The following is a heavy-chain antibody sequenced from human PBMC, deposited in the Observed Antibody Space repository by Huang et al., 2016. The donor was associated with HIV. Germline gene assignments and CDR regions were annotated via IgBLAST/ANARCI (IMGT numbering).Heavy chain of an antibody. CDR2: VRTTVSRYAT. J-gene: IGHJ4*02. CDR3: SSTTDFDC. V-gene: IGHV3-73*01. D-gene: IGHD4-17*01. Sequence: EVHLVESGGGLVQPGGSLKLSCAASGFTFSGSDMNWVRQASGKGLEWVGRVRTTVSRYATAHANSVKGRFTISRDDSKNTTYLQMNSLKAEDTAVYYCSSTTDFDCWGQGTLVTVSS. CDR1: GFTFSGSD.